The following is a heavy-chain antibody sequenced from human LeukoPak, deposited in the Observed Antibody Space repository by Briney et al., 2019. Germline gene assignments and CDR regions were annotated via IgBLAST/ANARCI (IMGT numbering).Heavy chain of an antibody. Sequence: SETLSLTCTVSGYSISSGYYWGWIRRPPGKGLEWIGSIYHSGNTYYNPSLKRRVTIPVETAKNQFCMKVSSVTAADTAVYYCARATVYYYDSSGYYFDYWGQGTLVTVSS. D-gene: IGHD3-22*01. CDR3: ARATVYYYDSSGYYFDY. V-gene: IGHV4-38-2*02. J-gene: IGHJ4*02. CDR1: GYSISSGYY. CDR2: IYHSGNT.